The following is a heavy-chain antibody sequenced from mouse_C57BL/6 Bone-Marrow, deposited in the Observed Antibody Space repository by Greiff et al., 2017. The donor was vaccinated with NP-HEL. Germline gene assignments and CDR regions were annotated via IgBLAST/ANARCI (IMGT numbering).Heavy chain of an antibody. D-gene: IGHD2-4*01. J-gene: IGHJ3*01. CDR2: IRLKSDNYAT. CDR1: GFTFSNYW. V-gene: IGHV6-3*01. Sequence: EVQGVESGGGLVQPGGSMKLSCVASGFTFSNYWMNWVRQSPEKGLEWVAQIRLKSDNYATHYAESVKGRFTISRDDSKSSVYLQMNNLRAEDTGMYYCTTYYDYDEGTAYWGQGTLVTVSA. CDR3: TTYYDYDEGTAY.